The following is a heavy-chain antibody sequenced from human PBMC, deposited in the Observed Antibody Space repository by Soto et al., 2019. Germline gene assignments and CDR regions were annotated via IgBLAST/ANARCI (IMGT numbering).Heavy chain of an antibody. CDR1: GFTFSSYA. Sequence: PGGSLRLSCAASGFTFSSYAMHWVRQTPGKGLEWVAVISYDGSNKYYADSVKGRFTISRDNSKNTLYLQMNSLRAEDTAVYYCASLGYCSSTSCYNFDYWGQGTLVTVSS. CDR2: ISYDGSNK. CDR3: ASLGYCSSTSCYNFDY. V-gene: IGHV3-30-3*01. J-gene: IGHJ4*02. D-gene: IGHD2-2*01.